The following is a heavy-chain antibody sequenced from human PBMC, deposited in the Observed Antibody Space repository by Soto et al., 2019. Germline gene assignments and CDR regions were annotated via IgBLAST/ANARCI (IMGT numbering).Heavy chain of an antibody. D-gene: IGHD3-9*01. J-gene: IGHJ5*02. V-gene: IGHV1-46*03. CDR1: GYTFTSYY. Sequence: GASVKVSCKASGYTFTSYYMHWVRQAPGQGLEWMGIINPSGGSTSYAQKFQGRVTMTRDTSTSTVYMELSSLRSEDTAVYYCARGGPVLRYFDRGPHRFDPWGQGTLVTVSS. CDR2: INPSGGST. CDR3: ARGGPVLRYFDRGPHRFDP.